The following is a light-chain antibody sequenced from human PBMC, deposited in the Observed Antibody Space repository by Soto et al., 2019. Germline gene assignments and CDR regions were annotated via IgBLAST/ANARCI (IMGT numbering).Light chain of an antibody. J-gene: IGKJ1*01. V-gene: IGKV3-20*01. Sequence: ENVLTQSPGTLSLSPGEEATLSCRASQSVNNNYLAWYQQIPGQAPRLLIYAASSRATGIPDRFSGRGSGTDFTLTISRLEPEDFSLYYCQQYATSPRTFGQGTKVDIK. CDR1: QSVNNNY. CDR3: QQYATSPRT. CDR2: AAS.